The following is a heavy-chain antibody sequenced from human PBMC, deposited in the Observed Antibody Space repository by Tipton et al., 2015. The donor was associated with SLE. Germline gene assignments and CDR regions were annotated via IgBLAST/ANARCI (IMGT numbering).Heavy chain of an antibody. J-gene: IGHJ4*02. CDR3: ARGPAFGGIVPYFNY. CDR2: FYYSGST. Sequence: VKPSQTLSLTCTVSGGSITIGYYWSWIRQHPGKGLEWIGYFYYSGSTYYNPSLTSRLTISVDTSENQFSLKLSSVTAADTAVYYCARGPAFGGIVPYFNYWGQGTLVTVSS. CDR1: GGSITIGYY. V-gene: IGHV4-31*03. D-gene: IGHD3-3*01.